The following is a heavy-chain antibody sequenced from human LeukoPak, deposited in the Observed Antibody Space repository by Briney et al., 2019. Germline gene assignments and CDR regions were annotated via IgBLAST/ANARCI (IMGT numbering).Heavy chain of an antibody. V-gene: IGHV4-4*07. J-gene: IGHJ3*02. Sequence: SETLSLTCTVSGGSISSYYWSWIRQPAGKGLEWIGRIYTSGSTNYNPSLKSRVTMSVDTSKNQFSLKLSSVTAADTAVYYCARDQYSSGWNVDAFDIWGQGTMVTVSS. CDR2: IYTSGST. CDR3: ARDQYSSGWNVDAFDI. CDR1: GGSISSYY. D-gene: IGHD6-19*01.